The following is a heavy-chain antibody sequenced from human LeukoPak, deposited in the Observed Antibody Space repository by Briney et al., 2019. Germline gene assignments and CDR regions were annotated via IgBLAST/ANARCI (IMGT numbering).Heavy chain of an antibody. V-gene: IGHV6-1*01. D-gene: IGHD3-10*01. J-gene: IGHJ5*01. CDR2: TYYRSKWYN. CDR3: ATSSRGVIDS. Sequence: SQTLSLTCAISGDSVSSNSAACDWIRQSPSRGLEWLGRTYYRSKWYNDYAVSVKSRITINPDTSKNQFSLQLNSVTPDDTAVYYCATSSRGVIDSWGQGTLVAVSS. CDR1: GDSVSSNSAA.